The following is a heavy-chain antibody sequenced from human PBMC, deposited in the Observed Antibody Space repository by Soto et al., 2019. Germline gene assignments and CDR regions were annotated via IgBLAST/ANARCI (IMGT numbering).Heavy chain of an antibody. D-gene: IGHD6-13*01. V-gene: IGHV4-39*01. Sequence: QLRLQESGPGLVKSSETLSLTCTVSGGSIRSSTYYWGWLRQPPGKGLVWIGSIYYSGSTHNTPSLKSRATMSVDTYTNQFSLKRNSVTAADTAVYYCTRHEAGAAADRPLDYWGQGTLVTVSS. CDR2: IYYSGST. J-gene: IGHJ4*02. CDR3: TRHEAGAAADRPLDY. CDR1: GGSIRSSTYY.